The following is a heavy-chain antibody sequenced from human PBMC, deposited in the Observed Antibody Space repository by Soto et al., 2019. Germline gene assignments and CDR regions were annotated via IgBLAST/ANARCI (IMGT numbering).Heavy chain of an antibody. D-gene: IGHD6-19*01. CDR1: GFTFTSSA. Sequence: SVKVSCKASGFTFTSSAVQWVRQARGQRLEWIGWIVVGSGNTKYAQKFQERVTITRDTSTSTAYMELSSLRSEDTAVYYCARDLVGIAVAGPRDDAFDIWGQGTMVTVSS. CDR2: IVVGSGNT. J-gene: IGHJ3*02. CDR3: ARDLVGIAVAGPRDDAFDI. V-gene: IGHV1-58*01.